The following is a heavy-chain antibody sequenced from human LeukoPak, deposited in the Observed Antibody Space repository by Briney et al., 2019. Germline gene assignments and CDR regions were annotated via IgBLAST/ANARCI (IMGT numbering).Heavy chain of an antibody. J-gene: IGHJ4*02. CDR3: ARGSFDYGDYQIFDY. CDR2: IYHSGST. V-gene: IGHV4-34*01. D-gene: IGHD4-17*01. Sequence: SETLSLTCAVYAGSFSNYYWSWVRQPPGKGLEWIGEIYHSGSTNYNPSLKSRVTISVDTSKNQFSLKLSSVTAADTAMYYCARGSFDYGDYQIFDYWGQGTLVTVYS. CDR1: AGSFSNYY.